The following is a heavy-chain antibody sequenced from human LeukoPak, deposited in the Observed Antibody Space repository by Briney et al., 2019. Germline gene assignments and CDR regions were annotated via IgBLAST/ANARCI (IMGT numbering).Heavy chain of an antibody. CDR2: ISAYNGNT. J-gene: IGHJ4*02. CDR1: GYTFTSYG. V-gene: IGHV1-18*01. Sequence: ASVNVSCKASGYTFTSYGISWVRQAPGQGLEWMGWISAYNGNTNYAQKLQGRVTMTTDTSTSTAYMELRSLRSDDTAVYYCARSPVVREQALIDYWGQGTLVTVSS. D-gene: IGHD3-10*01. CDR3: ARSPVVREQALIDY.